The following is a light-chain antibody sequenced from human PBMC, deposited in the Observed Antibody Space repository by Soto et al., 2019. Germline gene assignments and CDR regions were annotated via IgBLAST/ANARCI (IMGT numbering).Light chain of an antibody. CDR3: MQGVHWT. V-gene: IGKV2-30*01. CDR2: KVS. Sequence: DLVLTQSPLSLPVTLGQPASISCTSSRSLVYSDGDTYLSWFQQRPGHSPRRLIYKVSKRDSGVPDRFVGRGSGTHFTLEITRVEAEDVGVYYCMQGVHWTFGQGTNVEIK. CDR1: RSLVYSDGDTY. J-gene: IGKJ1*01.